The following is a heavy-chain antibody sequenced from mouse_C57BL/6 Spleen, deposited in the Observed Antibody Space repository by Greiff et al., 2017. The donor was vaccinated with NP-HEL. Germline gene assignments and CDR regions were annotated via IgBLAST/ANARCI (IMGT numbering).Heavy chain of an antibody. CDR1: GYAFSSSW. J-gene: IGHJ2*01. CDR2: IYPGDGDT. CDR3: ASGASDYDYFDY. Sequence: QVQLQQSGPELVKPGASVKISCKASGYAFSSSWMNWVKQRPGKGLEWIGRIYPGDGDTNYNGKFKGKATLTADKSSSTAYMQLSSLTSEDSAVYFCASGASDYDYFDYWGQGTTLTVSS. V-gene: IGHV1-82*01. D-gene: IGHD2-4*01.